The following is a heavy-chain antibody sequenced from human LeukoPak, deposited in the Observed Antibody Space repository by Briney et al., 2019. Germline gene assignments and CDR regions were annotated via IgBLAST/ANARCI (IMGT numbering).Heavy chain of an antibody. Sequence: GGSLRLSCAASGFTFSSYAMSWVRQAPGKGLEWVSAISGSGGSTYYADSMKGRFTISRDNSKNTLYLQMNSLRAEDTAVYYCAKADLDSSGYYIAYWGQGTLVTVSS. CDR3: AKADLDSSGYYIAY. D-gene: IGHD3-22*01. V-gene: IGHV3-23*01. CDR1: GFTFSSYA. CDR2: ISGSGGST. J-gene: IGHJ4*02.